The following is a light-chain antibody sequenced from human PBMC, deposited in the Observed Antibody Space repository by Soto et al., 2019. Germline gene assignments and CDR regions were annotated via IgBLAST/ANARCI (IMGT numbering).Light chain of an antibody. V-gene: IGKV4-1*01. CDR1: KSILYSSNNKNY. Sequence: DIVMTQSPDSLAVSLGERATINCKFSKSILYSSNNKNYLAWYQQKPGQPPKLLIYWASMRGSGVPDRFSGSGSGTDLTLTISSLQAEDVAVYYCQQYYTTPWTFGQGTKVEIK. J-gene: IGKJ1*01. CDR3: QQYYTTPWT. CDR2: WAS.